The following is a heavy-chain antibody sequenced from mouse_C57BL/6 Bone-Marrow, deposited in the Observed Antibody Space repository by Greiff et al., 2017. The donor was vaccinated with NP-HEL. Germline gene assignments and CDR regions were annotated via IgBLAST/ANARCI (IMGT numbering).Heavy chain of an antibody. CDR3: TTGGSSSYAMDY. CDR2: IYPENGGT. J-gene: IGHJ4*01. D-gene: IGHD1-1*01. V-gene: IGHV14-4*01. CDR1: GFTITDDY. Sequence: EVKLQESGAELVRPGASVKLSCTASGFTITDDYMHWVKQRPEQGLEWIGWIYPENGGTEYASKFQGKATITADTSSNTAYLQRSSLTSEDTAVYYCTTGGSSSYAMDYWGQGTAVTVSA.